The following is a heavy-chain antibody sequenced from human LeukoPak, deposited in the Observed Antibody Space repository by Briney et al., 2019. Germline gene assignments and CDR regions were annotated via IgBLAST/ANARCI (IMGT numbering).Heavy chain of an antibody. D-gene: IGHD1-26*01. J-gene: IGHJ4*02. V-gene: IGHV3-74*01. CDR3: ARDLGGRSGY. CDR2: INEDGSTT. Sequence: GGSLRLSCAASGFTFSSYWMHWVRQAPGKGQVWVSRINEDGSTTNYADSVKGRFTISRDNAKNTLYLQMNSLRAEDTAVYYCARDLGGRSGYWGQGTLVTVSS. CDR1: GFTFSSYW.